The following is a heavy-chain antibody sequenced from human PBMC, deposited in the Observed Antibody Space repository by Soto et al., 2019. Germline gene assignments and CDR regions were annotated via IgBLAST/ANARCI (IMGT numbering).Heavy chain of an antibody. Sequence: EVQLLESGGGLVQPGGSLRLSCAASGFTFSSYAMSWVHQAPGKGLEWVSIISGSGERTYYADSVKGRFTISRDNSKNTLYLQMNSLRAEDTAVYYCAKVKEGASDYWGQGTLVTVSS. V-gene: IGHV3-23*01. CDR2: ISGSGERT. J-gene: IGHJ4*02. CDR3: AKVKEGASDY. CDR1: GFTFSSYA. D-gene: IGHD1-26*01.